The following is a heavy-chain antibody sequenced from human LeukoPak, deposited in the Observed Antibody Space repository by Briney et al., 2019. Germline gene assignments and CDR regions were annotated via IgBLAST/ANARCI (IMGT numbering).Heavy chain of an antibody. CDR1: GFTVSSNY. CDR2: IYSGGST. CDR3: ARVSGSGSYLDYFDY. Sequence: PGGSLRLSCAASGFTVSSNYMSWVRQAPGKGLEWVSVIYSGGSTYYADSVKGRFTISRDNSKNTLYLQMNSLRAEDTAVYYCARVSGSGSYLDYFDYWGQGTLVTVSS. V-gene: IGHV3-53*01. D-gene: IGHD1-26*01. J-gene: IGHJ4*02.